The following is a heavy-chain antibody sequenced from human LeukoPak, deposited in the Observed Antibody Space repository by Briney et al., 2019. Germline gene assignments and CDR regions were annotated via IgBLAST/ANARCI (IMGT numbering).Heavy chain of an antibody. CDR1: GFNFGDYS. D-gene: IGHD5-12*01. CDR3: SGHDSIYFDY. CDR2: IRSKKFGEKQ. Sequence: PGGSLRLSCTVSGFNFGDYSMTWVRQAPGKGLEWVSFIRSKKFGEKQEYSAAFKGRFTISRDDSKNITYLEMNSLKTEDTAVYCYSGHDSIYFDYWGQGTLVTVSS. J-gene: IGHJ4*02. V-gene: IGHV3-49*04.